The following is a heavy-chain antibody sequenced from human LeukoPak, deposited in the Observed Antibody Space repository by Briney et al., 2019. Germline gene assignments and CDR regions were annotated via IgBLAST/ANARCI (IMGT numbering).Heavy chain of an antibody. CDR3: ARTYYDPLTGYYSGGGPFDS. CDR1: GGSISSGSHY. CDR2: IYTSGRT. Sequence: PSETLSLTCTVSGGSISSGSHYWSWIRQPAGKGLEWIGRIYTSGRTNYNPSLKSRVTISIGMSKKQFSLKLSSVTAADTAVYHCARTYYDPLTGYYSGGGPFDSWGQGTLVTVSS. V-gene: IGHV4-61*02. J-gene: IGHJ4*02. D-gene: IGHD3-9*01.